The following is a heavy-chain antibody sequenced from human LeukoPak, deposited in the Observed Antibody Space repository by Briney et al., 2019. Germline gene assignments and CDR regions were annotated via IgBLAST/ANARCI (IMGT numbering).Heavy chain of an antibody. J-gene: IGHJ4*02. CDR3: AKGTPSEGATYFDY. D-gene: IGHD1-26*01. CDR2: IYTSGST. CDR1: GGSISSYY. Sequence: SETLSLTCTVSGGSISSYYWSWIRQPAGEGLEWIGRIYTSGSTNYNPSLKSRVTMSVDTSKNQFSLRLSSVTAADTAVYYCAKGTPSEGATYFDYWGQGTLVTVSS. V-gene: IGHV4-4*07.